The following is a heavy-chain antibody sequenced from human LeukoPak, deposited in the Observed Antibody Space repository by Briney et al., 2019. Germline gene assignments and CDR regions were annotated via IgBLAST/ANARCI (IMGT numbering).Heavy chain of an antibody. CDR1: GFTFSTCG. CDR2: I. D-gene: IGHD3-3*01. CDR3: ARGSEWSSGVSDY. Sequence: GGSLRLSCAASGFTFSTCGMNWVRQAPGKGLDWVSSIDSVKGRFTISRDNAKNSLYLQMNSLRAEDTAVYYCARGSEWSSGVSDYWGQGTLVTVSS. J-gene: IGHJ4*02. V-gene: IGHV3-21*01.